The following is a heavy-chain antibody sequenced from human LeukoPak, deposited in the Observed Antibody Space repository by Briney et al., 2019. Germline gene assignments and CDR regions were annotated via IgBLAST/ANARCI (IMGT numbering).Heavy chain of an antibody. V-gene: IGHV3-23*01. Sequence: GGSLRLSCAASGFTFRSYAFSSNAMIWVRQAPGKGLEWVSVISGSGGSTYYADSVKGRFTISRDDSKNTLYLQMNSLRAEDTAVYYCAKGSSGYYYDNWFDPWGQGTLVAVSS. D-gene: IGHD3-22*01. CDR3: AKGSSGYYYDNWFDP. CDR2: ISGSGGST. CDR1: GFTFRSYAFSSNA. J-gene: IGHJ5*02.